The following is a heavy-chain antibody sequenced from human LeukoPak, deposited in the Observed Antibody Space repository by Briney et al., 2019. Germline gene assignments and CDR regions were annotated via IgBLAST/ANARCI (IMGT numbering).Heavy chain of an antibody. CDR3: ASYSSGWYGEGY. D-gene: IGHD6-19*01. Sequence: GGSLRLSCAASGFTFSSYSMNWVRQALAKGLEWVSSISSSSSYIYYADSVKGRFTISRDNAKNSLYLQMNSLRAEDTAVYYCASYSSGWYGEGYWGQGTLVTVSS. V-gene: IGHV3-21*01. J-gene: IGHJ4*02. CDR1: GFTFSSYS. CDR2: ISSSSSYI.